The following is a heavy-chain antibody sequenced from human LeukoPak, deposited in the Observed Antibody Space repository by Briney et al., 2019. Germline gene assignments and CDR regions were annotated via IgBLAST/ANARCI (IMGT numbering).Heavy chain of an antibody. J-gene: IGHJ4*02. V-gene: IGHV4-59*08. D-gene: IGHD6-13*01. CDR2: IYYSGST. CDR3: ARASCGIAAAGLQFDY. CDR1: GGSISSYY. Sequence: PSETLSLTCTVSGGSISSYYWSWIRQPPGKGLEWIGYIYYSGSTNYNPSLKSRVTISVDTSKNQFSLKLSSVTAADTAVYYCARASCGIAAAGLQFDYWGQGTLVTVSS.